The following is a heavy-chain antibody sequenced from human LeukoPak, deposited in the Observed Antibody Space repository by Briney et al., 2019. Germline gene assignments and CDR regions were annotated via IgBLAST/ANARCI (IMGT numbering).Heavy chain of an antibody. J-gene: IGHJ4*02. CDR2: ISYDGSNK. CDR1: GFTFSSYG. Sequence: GGSLRLSCAASGFTFSSYGMHWVRQAPGKGLEWVAVISYDGSNKYYADSVKGRSTISRDNSKNTLYLQMNSLRAEDTAVYYCAKGAWELGDYWGQGTLVTVSS. CDR3: AKGAWELGDY. D-gene: IGHD1-26*01. V-gene: IGHV3-30*18.